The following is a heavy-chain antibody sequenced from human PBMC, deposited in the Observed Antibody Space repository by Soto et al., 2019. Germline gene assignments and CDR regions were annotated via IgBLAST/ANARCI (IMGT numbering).Heavy chain of an antibody. CDR2: IIPVFGTT. V-gene: IGHV1-69*01. J-gene: IGHJ4*02. CDR3: SISNSCGRGDF. CDR1: GGTLNSYT. D-gene: IGHD3-10*01. Sequence: QVQLVQSGAEVKKPGSSVRVSCKASGGTLNSYTISWVRHAPGQGLEWMGGIIPVFGTTAYAQKIQGRVKISAVQSPGTAYLDLFCRRSDDTSIYCCSISNSCGRGDFWGQGTLVTVSS.